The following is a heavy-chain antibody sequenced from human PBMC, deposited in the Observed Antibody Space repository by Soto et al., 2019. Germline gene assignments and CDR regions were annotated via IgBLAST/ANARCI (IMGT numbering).Heavy chain of an antibody. CDR2: ISYDGSNK. V-gene: IGHV3-30*18. D-gene: IGHD3-10*01. CDR1: GFTFSNYG. J-gene: IGHJ4*02. Sequence: QVHLVESGGGVVQPGTSLRLSCAASGFTFSNYGMYWVRQAPGKGLEWLALISYDGSNKHYADSVRGRFYISRDTSKNPLYLHISSLRTEDTAVYYCAKDSRSTMVVRIGLIDYWGPGTLVTVSS. CDR3: AKDSRSTMVVRIGLIDY.